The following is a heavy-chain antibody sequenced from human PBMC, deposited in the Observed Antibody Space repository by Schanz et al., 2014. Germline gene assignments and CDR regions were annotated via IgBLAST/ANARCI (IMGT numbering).Heavy chain of an antibody. V-gene: IGHV3-23*01. CDR3: AIIGVMVAVAGTRADY. CDR2: ISASGGST. D-gene: IGHD6-19*01. CDR1: GFTFSSYA. Sequence: EGQLLESGGGLIQPGGSLRLSCAASGFTFSSYAMSWVRQAPGKGLEWVSTISASGGSTYYADSVKGRFTISRDNSKNILYLQMNSLRAEDTAVYYCAIIGVMVAVAGTRADYWGQGTLVTVSS. J-gene: IGHJ4*02.